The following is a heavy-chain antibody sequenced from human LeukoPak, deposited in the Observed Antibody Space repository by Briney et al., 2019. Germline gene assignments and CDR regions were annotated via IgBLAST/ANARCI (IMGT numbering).Heavy chain of an antibody. CDR3: AKASHGDYGAWDY. V-gene: IGHV3-23*01. CDR1: GFTFSSYA. J-gene: IGHJ4*02. CDR2: ISGSGGST. Sequence: GGSLRLSCAASGFTFSSYAMSWVRQAPGKGLEWVSAISGSGGSTYYADSVRGRFTISRDNSKNTLYLQMNSLRAEDTAVYYCAKASHGDYGAWDYWGQGTLVTVSS. D-gene: IGHD4-17*01.